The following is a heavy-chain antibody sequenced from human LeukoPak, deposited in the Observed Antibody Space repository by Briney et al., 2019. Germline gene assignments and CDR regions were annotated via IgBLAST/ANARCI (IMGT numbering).Heavy chain of an antibody. V-gene: IGHV3-30*18. CDR1: GFTFSSYG. CDR3: AKDRNWAFDAFDI. Sequence: GGSLRLSCAASGFTFSSYGMHWVRQTPGKGLEWVAIISYDGSNKYYADSMEGRFTISRDNSKNTLYLQMNSLRPEDTAVYYCAKDRNWAFDAFDIWGQGTMVTVSS. D-gene: IGHD7-27*01. J-gene: IGHJ3*02. CDR2: ISYDGSNK.